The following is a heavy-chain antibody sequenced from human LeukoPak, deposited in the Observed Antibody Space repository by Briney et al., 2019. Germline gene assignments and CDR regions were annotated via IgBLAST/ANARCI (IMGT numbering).Heavy chain of an antibody. CDR2: ISTSGGST. J-gene: IGHJ4*02. CDR1: EFTFSSYW. CDR3: AKEYSGNYYYFDY. Sequence: GGSLRLSCAASEFTFSSYWMSWVRQAPGKGLEWVSVISTSGGSTYYADSVKGRFSISRDNSKNMLYLQMNSLRAEDTAVYYCAKEYSGNYYYFDYWGQGTRVTVSS. D-gene: IGHD1-26*01. V-gene: IGHV3-23*01.